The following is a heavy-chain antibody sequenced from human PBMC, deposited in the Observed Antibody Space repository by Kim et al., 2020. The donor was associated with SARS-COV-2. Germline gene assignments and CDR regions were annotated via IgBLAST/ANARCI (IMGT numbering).Heavy chain of an antibody. CDR1: GFTFSSYS. CDR3: ARDLTAGLYYYYGMDV. D-gene: IGHD6-19*01. V-gene: IGHV3-21*01. J-gene: IGHJ6*02. Sequence: GGSLRLSCAASGFTFSSYSMNWVRQAPGKGLEWVSSISSSSSYIYYADSVKGRFTISRDNAKNSLYLQMNSLRAEDTAVYYCARDLTAGLYYYYGMDVWGQGTTVTVSS. CDR2: ISSSSSYI.